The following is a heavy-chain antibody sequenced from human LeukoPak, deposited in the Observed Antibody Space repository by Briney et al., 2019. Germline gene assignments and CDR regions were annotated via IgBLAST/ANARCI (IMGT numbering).Heavy chain of an antibody. CDR3: ALSYYDSSGPDDY. CDR2: IRYDGSNK. V-gene: IGHV3-30*02. D-gene: IGHD3-22*01. J-gene: IGHJ4*02. CDR1: GFTFSSYS. Sequence: GGSLRLSCAASGFTFSSYSMNWVRQAPGKGLEWVAFIRYDGSNKYYADSVKGRFTTSRDNSKNTLYLQMNSLRAEDTAVYYCALSYYDSSGPDDYWGQGTLVTVSS.